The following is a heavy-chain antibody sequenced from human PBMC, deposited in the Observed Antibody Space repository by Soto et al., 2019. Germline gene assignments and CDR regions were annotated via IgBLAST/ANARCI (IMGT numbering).Heavy chain of an antibody. V-gene: IGHV3-7*01. CDR3: ARDPVCSGGSCYDY. Sequence: QSGGSLKISCAASGFTLRRYWMTCFRQAPGKGLEWVANIKQDGSEIYYVDSVKGRFTISRDNAENSLYLQMNSLRAEDTAVYYCARDPVCSGGSCYDYWGQGTLVTVSS. CDR2: IKQDGSEI. CDR1: GFTLRRYW. J-gene: IGHJ4*02. D-gene: IGHD2-15*01.